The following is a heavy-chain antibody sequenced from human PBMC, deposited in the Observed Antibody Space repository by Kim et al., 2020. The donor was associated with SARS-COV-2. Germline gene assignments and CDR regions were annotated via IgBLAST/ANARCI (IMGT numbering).Heavy chain of an antibody. CDR2: INPSGGST. J-gene: IGHJ6*02. CDR1: GYTFTSYY. V-gene: IGHV1-46*01. Sequence: ASVKVSCKASGYTFTSYYMHWVRQAPGQGLEWMGIINPSGGSTSYAQKFQGRVTMTRDTSTSTVYMELSSLRSEDTAVYYCASGYRYGYSFQNYYYYGMDVWGQETTVTVSS. D-gene: IGHD5-18*01. CDR3: ASGYRYGYSFQNYYYYGMDV.